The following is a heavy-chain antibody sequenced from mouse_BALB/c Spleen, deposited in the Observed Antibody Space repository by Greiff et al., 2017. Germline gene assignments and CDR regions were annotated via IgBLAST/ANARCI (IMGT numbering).Heavy chain of an antibody. V-gene: IGHV14-3*02. D-gene: IGHD2-14*01. CDR2: IDPANGNT. Sequence: VQLQQSGAELVKPGASVKLSCTASGFNIKDTYMHWVKQRPEQGLEWIGRIDPANGNTKYDPKFQGKATITADTSSNTAYLQRSSLTSEDTAVYYSAHYYRYSWFADWGQGTLVTVSA. CDR1: GFNIKDTY. CDR3: AHYYRYSWFAD. J-gene: IGHJ3*01.